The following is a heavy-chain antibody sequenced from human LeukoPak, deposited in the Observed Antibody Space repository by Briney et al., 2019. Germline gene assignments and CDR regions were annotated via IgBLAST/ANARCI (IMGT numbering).Heavy chain of an antibody. CDR2: IYHSGTT. D-gene: IGHD3-22*01. CDR3: ARDGVFHDSDGYSFDY. Sequence: PSETLSLTCAVSNYSITSGYFWGWIRQPPGKGLKWIASIYHSGTTYYNPSLRNRVTLFVDTSKNQFSLKLTPLTAADTAVYYCARDGVFHDSDGYSFDYWGQGTLVTVSS. V-gene: IGHV4-38-2*02. J-gene: IGHJ4*02. CDR1: NYSITSGYF.